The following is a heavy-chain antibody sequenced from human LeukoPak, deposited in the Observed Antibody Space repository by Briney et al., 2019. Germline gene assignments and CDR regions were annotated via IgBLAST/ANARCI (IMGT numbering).Heavy chain of an antibody. Sequence: PSGGSLRLSCAASGFTFSNHVMNWVRQAPGKGLEWVSGITDSGGSTYYADSVKGRFTISRDNSENTLYLQMNTLRAEDTAIYFCAKSLPARWVIDYWGQGTLVPVSS. CDR1: GFTFSNHV. J-gene: IGHJ4*02. D-gene: IGHD2-2*01. CDR3: AKSLPARWVIDY. CDR2: ITDSGGST. V-gene: IGHV3-23*01.